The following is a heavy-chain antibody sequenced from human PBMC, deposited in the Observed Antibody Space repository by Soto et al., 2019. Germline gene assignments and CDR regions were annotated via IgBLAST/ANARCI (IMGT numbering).Heavy chain of an antibody. CDR1: GGSFSGYY. CDR3: ARTLGRRVGLGY. V-gene: IGHV4-34*01. Sequence: SETLSLTCAVYGGSFSGYYWSWIRQPPGKGLEWIGEINHSGSTNYNPSLKSRVTISVDTSKNQFSLKLSSVTAADTAVYYCARTLGRRVGLGYWGQGTLVTVSS. J-gene: IGHJ4*02. D-gene: IGHD1-26*01. CDR2: INHSGST.